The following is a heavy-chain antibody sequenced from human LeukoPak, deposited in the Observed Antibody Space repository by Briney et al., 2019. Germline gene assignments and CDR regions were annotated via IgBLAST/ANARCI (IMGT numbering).Heavy chain of an antibody. CDR3: ARGGGSGYSYAHDY. Sequence: ASVKVSCKASGYTFTGYYMHWVRHAPGQGLEWMGWINPNSGGTNYAQKFQGRVTMTRDTSISTAYMELSRLRSDDTAVYYCARGGGSGYSYAHDYWGQGTLVTVSS. CDR1: GYTFTGYY. V-gene: IGHV1-2*02. D-gene: IGHD5-18*01. J-gene: IGHJ4*02. CDR2: INPNSGGT.